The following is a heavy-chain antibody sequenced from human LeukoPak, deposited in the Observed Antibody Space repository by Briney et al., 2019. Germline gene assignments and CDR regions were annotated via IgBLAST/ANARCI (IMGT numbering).Heavy chain of an antibody. J-gene: IGHJ4*02. D-gene: IGHD1-26*01. CDR2: IYYSGST. Sequence: TSETLSLTCTVSGGSISSYYWSLIRQPPGKGLEWIGYIYYSGSTNYNPSLKSRVTISVDTSKNQFSLKLSSVTAADTAVYYCARGWDGYIDYWGQGTLVTVSS. V-gene: IGHV4-59*01. CDR3: ARGWDGYIDY. CDR1: GGSISSYY.